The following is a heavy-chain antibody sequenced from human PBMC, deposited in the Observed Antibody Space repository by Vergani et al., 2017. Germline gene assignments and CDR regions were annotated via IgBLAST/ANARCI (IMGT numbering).Heavy chain of an antibody. V-gene: IGHV3-30*03. D-gene: IGHD1-1*01. CDR1: GFTSSYYG. CDR3: ATKSCGTPGCQIGDFRE. Sequence: QVHLVESGGGVVQPGRSLRLSCVVSGFTSSYYGMHWVRQAPGKGLEWVAVISYDGTQKYYADSVKGRFTISRDNSKSTLYLQMNSLRTEETAVYYCATKSCGTPGCQIGDFREWGQGTLVTVSS. CDR2: ISYDGTQK. J-gene: IGHJ1*01.